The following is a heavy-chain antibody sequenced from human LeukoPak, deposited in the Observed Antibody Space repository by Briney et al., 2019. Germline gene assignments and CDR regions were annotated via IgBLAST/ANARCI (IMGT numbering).Heavy chain of an antibody. CDR3: ARVSRAYYDILTGYYGNWFDP. J-gene: IGHJ5*02. Sequence: GASVKVSCKASGYTFTGYYMHWVRQAPGQGLEWMGWINPNSGGTNYAQKFQGRVTMTRDTSISTAYMELSRLRSDDTAVYYCARVSRAYYDILTGYYGNWFDPWGQGTLVTVSS. CDR1: GYTFTGYY. V-gene: IGHV1-2*02. CDR2: INPNSGGT. D-gene: IGHD3-9*01.